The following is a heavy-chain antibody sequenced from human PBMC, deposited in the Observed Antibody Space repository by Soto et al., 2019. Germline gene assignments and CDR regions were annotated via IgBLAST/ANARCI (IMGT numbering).Heavy chain of an antibody. Sequence: PGGSLRLSCAAFGFIFDAYSMNWVRQAPGKGLEWVSHIGPRSNYRDYADSVKGRFTISRDNAKNSLYLQMNSLRDEDTAVYYCARDQNWSSDYWGQGIPVTVSS. CDR1: GFIFDAYS. CDR3: ARDQNWSSDY. CDR2: IGPRSNYR. V-gene: IGHV3-48*02. J-gene: IGHJ4*02.